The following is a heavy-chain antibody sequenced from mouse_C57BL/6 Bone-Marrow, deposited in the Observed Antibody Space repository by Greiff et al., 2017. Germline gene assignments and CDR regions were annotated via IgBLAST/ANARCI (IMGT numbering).Heavy chain of an antibody. Sequence: VQLQQSGPVLVKPGASVKMSCKASGYTFTDYYMNWVKQSHGKSLEWIGVLNPYNGGTSYNQKFKGKATLTVDKSSSTAYMELNRLTSEDSAVYYCARGDFYGSYYYAMDYWGQGTSVTVSS. CDR1: GYTFTDYY. D-gene: IGHD1-1*01. J-gene: IGHJ4*01. CDR2: LNPYNGGT. CDR3: ARGDFYGSYYYAMDY. V-gene: IGHV1-19*01.